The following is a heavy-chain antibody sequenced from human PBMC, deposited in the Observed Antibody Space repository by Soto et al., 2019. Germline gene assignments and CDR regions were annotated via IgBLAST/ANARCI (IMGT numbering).Heavy chain of an antibody. D-gene: IGHD3-10*01. Sequence: SVKVSCKASGYSIPNYYMHWVLHAPGQGLEYMGVIHPNGGGTSYAQKFQGRVTMTSDTSTSIVYMELSSLRCDDTAGYYCEREGILLWFGELTSGGVDYWGRG. CDR1: GYSIPNYY. CDR2: IHPNGGGT. J-gene: IGHJ4*02. V-gene: IGHV1-46*01. CDR3: EREGILLWFGELTSGGVDY.